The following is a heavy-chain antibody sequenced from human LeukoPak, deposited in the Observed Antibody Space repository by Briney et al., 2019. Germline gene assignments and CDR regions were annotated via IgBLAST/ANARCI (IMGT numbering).Heavy chain of an antibody. Sequence: GGSLRLSCAASGFTFSSYAMSWVRQAPGKGLEWVSAISGSGGSTYYADSVKGRFTISRDNSKNTLYLQMNSLRAEDTAVYYCAKDALGCGANCGLFGYWGQGTLVTVSS. J-gene: IGHJ4*02. V-gene: IGHV3-23*01. D-gene: IGHD4/OR15-4a*01. CDR2: ISGSGGST. CDR3: AKDALGCGANCGLFGY. CDR1: GFTFSSYA.